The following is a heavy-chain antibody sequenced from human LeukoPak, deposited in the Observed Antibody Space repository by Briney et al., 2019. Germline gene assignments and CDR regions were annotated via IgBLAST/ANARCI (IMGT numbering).Heavy chain of an antibody. CDR3: ARSMVRGVIIDYYYMDV. CDR2: ISAYNGNT. D-gene: IGHD3-10*01. Sequence: ASVKVSCKASGYTFTSYGISWVRQAPGQGLEWMGWISAYNGNTNYAQKLQGRVTMTTDTSTSTAYTELRSLRSDDTAVYYCARSMVRGVIIDYYYMDVWGKGTTVTISS. V-gene: IGHV1-18*01. CDR1: GYTFTSYG. J-gene: IGHJ6*03.